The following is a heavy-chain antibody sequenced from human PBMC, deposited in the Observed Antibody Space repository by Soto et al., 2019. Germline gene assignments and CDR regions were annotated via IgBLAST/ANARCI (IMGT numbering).Heavy chain of an antibody. D-gene: IGHD2-21*02. CDR1: GNTFSKYA. CDR3: AKAMVVVTAISGGGGFDK. V-gene: IGHV1-69*01. Sequence: QVQLVQSGAEVKKPGSSVKVSCKASGNTFSKYAISWVRQAPGQGLEWMGGLIPILGTAKYAQKFQGRVTITADESTRTAYMELSSVRFEDTAVYYCAKAMVVVTAISGGGGFDKWGQGTLVTVSS. CDR2: LIPILGTA. J-gene: IGHJ3*02.